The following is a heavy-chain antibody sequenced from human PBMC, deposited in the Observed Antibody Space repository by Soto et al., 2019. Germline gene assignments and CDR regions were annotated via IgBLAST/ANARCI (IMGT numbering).Heavy chain of an antibody. J-gene: IGHJ4*02. D-gene: IGHD2-15*01. Sequence: AASVKVSCKASGYTFTSYAMHWVRQAPGQRLEWMGWINAGNGNTKYSQKFQGRVTITRDTSASTAYMELGSLRSEDTAVYYCARGVAPYYFDYWGQGTLVTVSS. CDR1: GYTFTSYA. V-gene: IGHV1-3*01. CDR2: INAGNGNT. CDR3: ARGVAPYYFDY.